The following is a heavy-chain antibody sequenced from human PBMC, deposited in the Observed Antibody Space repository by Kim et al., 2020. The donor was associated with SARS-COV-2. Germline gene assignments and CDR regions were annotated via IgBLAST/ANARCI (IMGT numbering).Heavy chain of an antibody. J-gene: IGHJ4*02. Sequence: GGSLRLSCAASGFTFSSYAMSWVRQAPGKGLEWVSAISGSGGSTYYADSVKGRFTISRDNSKNTLYLQMNSLRAEDTAVYYCAKVLYCSGGSCYGVYFDYWGQGTLVTVSS. CDR2: ISGSGGST. V-gene: IGHV3-23*01. D-gene: IGHD2-15*01. CDR1: GFTFSSYA. CDR3: AKVLYCSGGSCYGVYFDY.